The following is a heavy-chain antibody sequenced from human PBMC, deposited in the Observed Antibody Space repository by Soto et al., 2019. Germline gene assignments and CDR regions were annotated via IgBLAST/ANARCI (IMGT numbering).Heavy chain of an antibody. CDR3: ARIVGARLNDY. Sequence: QVQLVESGGGLVKPGGSLRLSCAASGFTFNDYYMTWFRQAPGKGLEWVSCISTTGSYTNYADSVKGRFTVSRDNANNSMYLQMNSLRDEDTAVYYCARIVGARLNDYWGQGTLATVSS. D-gene: IGHD1-26*01. J-gene: IGHJ4*02. CDR1: GFTFNDYY. V-gene: IGHV3-11*05. CDR2: ISTTGSYT.